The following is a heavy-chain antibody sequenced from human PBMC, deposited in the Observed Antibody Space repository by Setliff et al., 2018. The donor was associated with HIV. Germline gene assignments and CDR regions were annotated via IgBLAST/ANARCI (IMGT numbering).Heavy chain of an antibody. D-gene: IGHD3-9*01. CDR1: GGSISSYY. V-gene: IGHV4-4*08. CDR2: IYTSGST. J-gene: IGHJ6*03. CDR3: ASHQHNFTGYYYYYYYMAV. Sequence: LSLTCTVSGGSISSYYWSWIRQPPGKGLEWIGRIYTSGSTDYNPSLKSRLTISVDTPKNQFSLKLSSVTAADTAVYYCASHQHNFTGYYYYYYYMAVWGRGTMVTVSS.